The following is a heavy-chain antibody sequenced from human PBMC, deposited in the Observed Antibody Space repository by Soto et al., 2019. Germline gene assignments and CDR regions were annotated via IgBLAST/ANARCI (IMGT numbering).Heavy chain of an antibody. CDR1: GGTFSSYA. Sequence: EASVKVSCKASGGTFSSYAISWVRQAPGQGLEWMGGIIPIFGTANYAQKFQGRVTITADESTSTAYMELSSLRSEDTAVYYCARHYYDSSGPFDYWGQGTLVTV. J-gene: IGHJ4*02. CDR3: ARHYYDSSGPFDY. D-gene: IGHD3-22*01. CDR2: IIPIFGTA. V-gene: IGHV1-69*13.